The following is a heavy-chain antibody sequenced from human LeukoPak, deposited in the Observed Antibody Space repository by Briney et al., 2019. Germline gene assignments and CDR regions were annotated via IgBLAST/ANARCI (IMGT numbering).Heavy chain of an antibody. Sequence: GASLRLSCAASGFTFSNYAIHWVRQAPGKGLEWVAVISYDGSNKYYADSVKGRFTISRDNSKNTLYLQMNSLRAEDTAVYYCAKEFGNNWNYARLFDYWGQGTLVTVSS. CDR1: GFTFSNYA. J-gene: IGHJ4*02. D-gene: IGHD1-7*01. V-gene: IGHV3-30*18. CDR2: ISYDGSNK. CDR3: AKEFGNNWNYARLFDY.